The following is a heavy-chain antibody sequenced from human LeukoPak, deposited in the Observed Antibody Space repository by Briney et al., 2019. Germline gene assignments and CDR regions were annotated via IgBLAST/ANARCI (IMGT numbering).Heavy chain of an antibody. Sequence: GRSLRLSCAASGCTFSSHGMHWVRQAPGKGLEWVAVISYNGSNKYYADSVKGRFTISRDNSKNTLYQQMNSLRAEDTAVYYCAKDRWRGSNYFDYWGQGTLATVSS. CDR3: AKDRWRGSNYFDY. V-gene: IGHV3-30*18. D-gene: IGHD4-23*01. CDR2: ISYNGSNK. CDR1: GCTFSSHG. J-gene: IGHJ4*02.